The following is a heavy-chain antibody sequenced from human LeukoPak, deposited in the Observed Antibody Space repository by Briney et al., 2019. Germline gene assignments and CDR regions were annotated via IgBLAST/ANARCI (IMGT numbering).Heavy chain of an antibody. V-gene: IGHV4-39*07. CDR1: GGSISSSDYY. J-gene: IGHJ5*02. CDR3: ARGLGYYYDSSGYYTSYPWFDP. D-gene: IGHD3-22*01. CDR2: IYYSGST. Sequence: PSETLSLTCTVSGGSISSSDYYWGWIRQPPGKGLEWIGSIYYSGSTNYNPSLKSRVTISVDTSKNQFSLKLSSVTAADTAVYYCARGLGYYYDSSGYYTSYPWFDPWGQGTLVTVSS.